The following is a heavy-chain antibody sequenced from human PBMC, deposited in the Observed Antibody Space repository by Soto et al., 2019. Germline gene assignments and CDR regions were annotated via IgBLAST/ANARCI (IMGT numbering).Heavy chain of an antibody. D-gene: IGHD5-18*01. CDR3: AGIYSCDSNGYYPGES. CDR2: ISFDGKTE. J-gene: IGHJ5*02. CDR1: GFTFSDYP. V-gene: IGHV3-30*09. Sequence: QVQLVESGGGVVQPGRSRRLSCAASGFTFSDYPMYWVRQAPGKGLDWVALISFDGKTEYYAGSVKGRFAISRDNSKNTLYLQMNTLRVEDTAVFYCAGIYSCDSNGYYPGESWGQGTLVTVST.